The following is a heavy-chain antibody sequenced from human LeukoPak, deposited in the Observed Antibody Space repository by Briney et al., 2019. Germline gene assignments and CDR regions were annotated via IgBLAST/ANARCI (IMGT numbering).Heavy chain of an antibody. V-gene: IGHV3-66*01. J-gene: IGHJ6*03. CDR3: ARVIAARERAWFGELRLYYYSYIDV. Sequence: GGSLRLSCAASGFTVSSNYMSWVRQAPGKGLEWVSVIYSDGSTYYADSVKGRFTISRDNSKNTLYLQMNSLRTEDTAVYYCARVIAARERAWFGELRLYYYSYIDVWGKGTTVTISS. D-gene: IGHD3-10*01. CDR1: GFTVSSNY. CDR2: IYSDGST.